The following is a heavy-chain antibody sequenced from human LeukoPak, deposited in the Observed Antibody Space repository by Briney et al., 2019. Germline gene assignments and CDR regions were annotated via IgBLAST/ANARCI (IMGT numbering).Heavy chain of an antibody. CDR3: ARVPSSSGSYPFDY. J-gene: IGHJ4*02. D-gene: IGHD3-10*01. V-gene: IGHV3-30-3*01. CDR2: ISYDGSNK. Sequence: TGGSLRLSCAASGFTFSSYAMHWVRQAPGKGLEWVAVISYDGSNKYYADSVKGRFTISRDNSKNTLYLQMNSLRAEDTAVYYCARVPSSSGSYPFDYWGQGTLVTVSS. CDR1: GFTFSSYA.